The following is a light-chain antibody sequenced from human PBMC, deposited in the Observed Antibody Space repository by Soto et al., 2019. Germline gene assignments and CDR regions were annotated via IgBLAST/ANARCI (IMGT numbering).Light chain of an antibody. CDR3: QQYNSYSPEA. CDR2: VAS. V-gene: IGKV1-6*01. CDR1: RYIRTA. Sequence: GDRVTITCRSSRYIRTALSWYQHRPGQAPKVLICVASSLQSGVPSRFSGSGYGTDFTLTISSLQPEDFATYYCQQYNSYSPEAFGQGTKVDIK. J-gene: IGKJ1*01.